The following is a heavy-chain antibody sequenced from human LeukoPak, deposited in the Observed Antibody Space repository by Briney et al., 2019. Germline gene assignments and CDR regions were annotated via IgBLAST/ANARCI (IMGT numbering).Heavy chain of an antibody. CDR2: IRYDGSNK. CDR1: GFTFSSYG. D-gene: IGHD3-10*01. CDR3: AKDSDPYGSGSLGY. J-gene: IGHJ4*02. Sequence: PGGSLRLSCAASGFTFSSYGMYWVRQAPGKGLEWVAFIRYDGSNKYYADSVKGRFTLSRDNSKNTLYLQMNSLRAEDTAVYYCAKDSDPYGSGSLGYWGQGILVTVSS. V-gene: IGHV3-30*02.